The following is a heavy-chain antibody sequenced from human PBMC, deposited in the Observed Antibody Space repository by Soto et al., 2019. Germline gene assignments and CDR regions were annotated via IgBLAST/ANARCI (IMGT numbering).Heavy chain of an antibody. J-gene: IGHJ6*02. D-gene: IGHD2-21*02. CDR2: INPDTGGT. V-gene: IGHV1-2*02. CDR1: GYTFTGYY. Sequence: QVQLVQSGSEVKEPGASVKVSCKASGYTFTGYYVLWVRQAPGQGPECMGWINPDTGGTKYAQKCQGRVTMARDTSTSTAYMDLSKLITVDTAVYYCATQFHHSGGDSYPGLYFGMDVWSQGTTVTVSS. CDR3: ATQFHHSGGDSYPGLYFGMDV.